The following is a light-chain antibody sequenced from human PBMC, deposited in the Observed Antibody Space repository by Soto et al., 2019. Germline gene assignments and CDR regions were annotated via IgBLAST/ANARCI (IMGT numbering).Light chain of an antibody. CDR1: QSVSSY. CDR3: QQRNNWPPIT. CDR2: DAS. Sequence: EIFLTQAPVTLSLSPREIATLSCRASQSVSSYLAWYQQKPGQAPRLLIYDASNRATGVPARFSGSGSGTDFTLTISSLEPEDFALYYCQQRNNWPPITVGQGTRLEIK. J-gene: IGKJ5*01. V-gene: IGKV3-11*01.